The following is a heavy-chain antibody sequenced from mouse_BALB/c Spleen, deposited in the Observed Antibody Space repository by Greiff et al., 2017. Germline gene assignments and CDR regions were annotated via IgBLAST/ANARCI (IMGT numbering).Heavy chain of an antibody. V-gene: IGHV1-7*01. CDR2: INPSTGYT. CDR3: ARGIRPMDY. CDR1: GYTFTSYW. Sequence: VQLQQSGAELAKPGASVKMSCKASGYTFTSYWMHWVKQRPGQGLEWIGYINPSTGYTEYNQKFKDKATLTADKSSSTAYMQLSSLTSEDSAVYYCARGIRPMDYWGQGTSVTVSS. J-gene: IGHJ4*01.